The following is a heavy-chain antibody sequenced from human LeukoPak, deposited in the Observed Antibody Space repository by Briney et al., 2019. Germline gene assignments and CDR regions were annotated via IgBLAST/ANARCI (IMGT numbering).Heavy chain of an antibody. V-gene: IGHV4-31*03. Sequence: SETLSLTCTVSGGSISSGGNYWSWIRQHPGKGLEWIGYIYYSGSTYYNPSLKSRVTISVDTSKNQFSLKLSSVTAADTAVYYCARASQDYDFWSGYYTGPGSYFDYWGQGTLVTVSS. CDR3: ARASQDYDFWSGYYTGPGSYFDY. CDR2: IYYSGST. CDR1: GGSISSGGNY. D-gene: IGHD3-3*01. J-gene: IGHJ4*02.